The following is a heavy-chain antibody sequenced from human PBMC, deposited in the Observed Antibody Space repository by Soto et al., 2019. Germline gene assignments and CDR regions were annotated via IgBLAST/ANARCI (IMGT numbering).Heavy chain of an antibody. CDR3: TRPLGYCSSISCPTDY. CDR1: GFTFSGSA. J-gene: IGHJ4*02. Sequence: GGSLRLSCAASGFTFSGSAMHWGRRASGKGLEWVGRIKSKANSYATTYAASVKGRFTISRDDSKNTAYLQMNSLKTEDTAVYYCTRPLGYCSSISCPTDYWGQGTMVTVS. CDR2: IKSKANSYAT. V-gene: IGHV3-73*01. D-gene: IGHD2-2*01.